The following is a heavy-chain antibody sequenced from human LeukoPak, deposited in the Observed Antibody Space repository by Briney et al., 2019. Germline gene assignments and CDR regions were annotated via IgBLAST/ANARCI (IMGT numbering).Heavy chain of an antibody. Sequence: SVKVSCKASGYTFTAYYLHWVRQAPGQGLEWMGRIIPILGIANYAQKFQGRVTITADKSTSTAYMELSSLRSEDTAVYYCARALNWFDPWGQGTLVTVSS. CDR3: ARALNWFDP. CDR1: GYTFTAYY. V-gene: IGHV1-69*02. CDR2: IIPILGIA. J-gene: IGHJ5*02.